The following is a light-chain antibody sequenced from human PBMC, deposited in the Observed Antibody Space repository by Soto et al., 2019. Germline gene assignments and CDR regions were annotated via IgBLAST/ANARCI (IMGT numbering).Light chain of an antibody. V-gene: IGLV1-44*01. CDR1: NSNIGANS. CDR3: ATWDDSLHGAV. Sequence: QSVLTQPPSASGTPGQRVTISCSGTNSNIGANSVAWYHQVPGTAPKLLIYNNNQRPSGVPDRFSGSKSDTSASLAISGLQSEDEADYYCATWDDSLHGAVFGGGTQLTVL. CDR2: NNN. J-gene: IGLJ7*01.